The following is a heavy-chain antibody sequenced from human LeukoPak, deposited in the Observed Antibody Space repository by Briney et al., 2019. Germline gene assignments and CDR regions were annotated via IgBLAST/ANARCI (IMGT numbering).Heavy chain of an antibody. Sequence: SETLSLTCAVSGGSIRSGGYSWSWIRQPPGKGLEWIGYIYYSGSTYYNSSLKSRVTISVDSSKNQFSLKLSSVTAADTAVYYCARVLSASSGWPNWFDPWGQGTLVTVSS. D-gene: IGHD6-19*01. CDR3: ARVLSASSGWPNWFDP. V-gene: IGHV4-30-4*07. CDR2: IYYSGST. CDR1: GGSIRSGGYS. J-gene: IGHJ5*02.